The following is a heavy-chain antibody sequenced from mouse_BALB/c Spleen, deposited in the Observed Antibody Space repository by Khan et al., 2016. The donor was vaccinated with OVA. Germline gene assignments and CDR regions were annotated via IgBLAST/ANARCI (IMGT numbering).Heavy chain of an antibody. Sequence: EVELVESGGDLVKPGGSLKLSCAASGFSFSSYSMSWVRQTPDKRLEWVATISSGGDYTYYPDIVKGRFTISRGNAKNTLYLQMSSLRSEDTAMYYCARHLTGSFAYWGQGTLVTVSA. CDR1: GFSFSSYS. CDR3: ARHLTGSFAY. J-gene: IGHJ3*01. CDR2: ISSGGDYT. D-gene: IGHD4-1*01. V-gene: IGHV5-6*01.